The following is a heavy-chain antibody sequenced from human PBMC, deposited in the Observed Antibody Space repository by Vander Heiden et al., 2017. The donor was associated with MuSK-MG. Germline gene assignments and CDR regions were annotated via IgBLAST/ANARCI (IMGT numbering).Heavy chain of an antibody. CDR2: INSDGSST. V-gene: IGHV3-74*01. CDR1: GFSFSSYW. D-gene: IGHD4-17*01. CDR3: ARADGGFDY. Sequence: ELQLVDSGGGLVQPGASLRLSCAATGFSFSSYWMHWVRQAAGKVLVWVARINSDGSSTSYADTVKGRFTISRDNAKNTLYLQMNSLRAEDTAVYYCARADGGFDYWGQGTLVTVSS. J-gene: IGHJ4*02.